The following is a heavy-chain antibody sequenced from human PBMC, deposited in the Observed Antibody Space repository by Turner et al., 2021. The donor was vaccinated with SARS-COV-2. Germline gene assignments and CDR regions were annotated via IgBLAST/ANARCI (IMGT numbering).Heavy chain of an antibody. CDR1: GFTVSSDY. Sequence: VQLVETGGGLIQSGGSLRLSCAASGFTVSSDYMSWVRQAPGKGLEWFSLICSGGTPYYADSVKGRFTVSRDKSKNTLYLQMNSLRAENTAVYYCARDDPLGGMDVWGQGTTVTVSS. V-gene: IGHV3-53*02. J-gene: IGHJ6*02. CDR3: ARDDPLGGMDV. CDR2: ICSGGTP.